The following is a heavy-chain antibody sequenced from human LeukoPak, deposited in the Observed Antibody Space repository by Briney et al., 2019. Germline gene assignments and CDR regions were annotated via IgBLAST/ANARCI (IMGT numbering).Heavy chain of an antibody. Sequence: MSSETVSLTCTFTAYSNSSGYYWGWIRQPPGKGLEWIGRIYHSGSTYYNPSLKSRVTISVDTSKNQFSLKLSSVTAADTAVYYCARGDGYNRGFDPWGQGSLVTVSS. CDR1: AYSNSSGYY. V-gene: IGHV4-38-2*02. J-gene: IGHJ5*02. CDR3: ARGDGYNRGFDP. D-gene: IGHD5-24*01. CDR2: IYHSGST.